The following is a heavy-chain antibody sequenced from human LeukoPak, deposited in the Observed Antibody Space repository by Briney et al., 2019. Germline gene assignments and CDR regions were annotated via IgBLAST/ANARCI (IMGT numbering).Heavy chain of an antibody. CDR1: GGTFSSYA. D-gene: IGHD2-2*01. CDR2: IIPIFGTA. Sequence: ASVKVSCKASGGTFSSYAISWVRQAPGQGLEWMGGIIPIFGTANYAQKFQGRVTITADESTNTAYMELSSLRSEDTAVYYCARPLPNCSSTSCDAFDIWGQGTMITVSS. J-gene: IGHJ3*02. CDR3: ARPLPNCSSTSCDAFDI. V-gene: IGHV1-69*13.